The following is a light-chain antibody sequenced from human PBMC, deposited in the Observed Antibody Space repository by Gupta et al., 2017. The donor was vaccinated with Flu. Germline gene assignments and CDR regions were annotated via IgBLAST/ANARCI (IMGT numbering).Light chain of an antibody. Sequence: QSVLTQPPSVSAAAGPTVSFFCSGSRSNIGNYVVSWYQQVPGAAPKLLIYDNNERPSGIPDRFSAFKSGTSATLAITGLQAGDEDTYYCTTFEGGPSPGPVFGGGTKVTVL. CDR1: RSNIGNYV. CDR2: DNN. V-gene: IGLV1-51*01. CDR3: TTFEGGPSPGPV. J-gene: IGLJ3*02.